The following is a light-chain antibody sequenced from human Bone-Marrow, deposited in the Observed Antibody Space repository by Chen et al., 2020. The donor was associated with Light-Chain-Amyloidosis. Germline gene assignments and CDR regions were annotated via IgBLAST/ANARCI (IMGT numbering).Light chain of an antibody. V-gene: IGKV3-11*01. CDR2: DAS. CDR1: QSVSSY. CDR3: QQRSNWPPLT. J-gene: IGKJ4*01. Sequence: EMVLTPSPATLSFSPGERATLSCRASQSVSSYLPLYQQKPGQAPRLLFYDASNRATGIPARFSGSVSGTDFTLTISSLEPEDCAVYYCQQRSNWPPLTFGGGTKVEIK.